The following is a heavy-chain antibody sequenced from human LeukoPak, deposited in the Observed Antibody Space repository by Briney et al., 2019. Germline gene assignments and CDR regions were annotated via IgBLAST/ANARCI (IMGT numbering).Heavy chain of an antibody. D-gene: IGHD4-11*01. CDR3: ARHYEATVFYYYGMDV. CDR1: GGSFSSSSYY. V-gene: IGHV4-39*01. CDR2: IYYSGST. Sequence: PSETLSLTCTVSGGSFSSSSYYWGWIRQPPGKGLGWIGGIYYSGSTYYNPSLKSRVTISVDTSKNQFSLKLSSVTAADTAVYYCARHYEATVFYYYGMDVWGQGTTVTVSS. J-gene: IGHJ6*02.